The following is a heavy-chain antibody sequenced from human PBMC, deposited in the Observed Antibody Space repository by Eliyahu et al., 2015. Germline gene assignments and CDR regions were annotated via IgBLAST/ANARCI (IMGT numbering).Heavy chain of an antibody. CDR2: IYWDDDK. V-gene: IGHV2-5*02. CDR1: GFXFSTSGXG. D-gene: IGHD2-2*01. CDR3: APWGGYCSSTSCYDNWFDP. J-gene: IGHJ5*02. Sequence: QITLKESGPTLVKPTQTLTLTCTFXGFXFSTSGXGVGWIRQPPGKALEWLALIYWDDDKRYSPSLKSRLTITKDTSKNQVVLTMTNMDPVDTATYYCAPWGGYCSSTSCYDNWFDPWGQGTLVTVSS.